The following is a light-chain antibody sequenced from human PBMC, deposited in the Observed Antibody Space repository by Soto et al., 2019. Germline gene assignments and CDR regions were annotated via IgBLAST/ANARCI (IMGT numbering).Light chain of an antibody. CDR2: EVS. Sequence: QSVLTQPPSASGSPGQSVTIYCTGTSSDVGGNNYVSWYQQHPGKAPKLTIYEVSKRPSGVPDRFYGSKSGNTASLTVSGLRAEDEAEYYCSSYAGRNNVVFCGGTKLTVL. CDR1: SSDVGGNNY. J-gene: IGLJ3*02. V-gene: IGLV2-8*01. CDR3: SSYAGRNNVV.